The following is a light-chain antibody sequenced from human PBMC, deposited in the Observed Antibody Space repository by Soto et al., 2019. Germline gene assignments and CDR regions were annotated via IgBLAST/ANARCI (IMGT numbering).Light chain of an antibody. CDR3: QHGNSFTLT. J-gene: IGKJ4*01. CDR2: AAT. V-gene: IGKV1-12*01. CDR1: QGISIW. Sequence: DIQLTQSPSSVSASVGDRVTITCRASQGISIWLAWYQQKPGMAPNLLIYAATTLQRGVTSRFSGSGSGTEVTLTSTSMQTEDFANYYCQHGNSFTLTFGGGTKVEIK.